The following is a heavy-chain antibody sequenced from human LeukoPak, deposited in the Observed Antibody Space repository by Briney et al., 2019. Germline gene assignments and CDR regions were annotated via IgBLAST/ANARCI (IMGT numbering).Heavy chain of an antibody. CDR2: ISGNGGST. Sequence: GGSLRLSCSASGFTFNSFAIHWVRQAPGKGLEYVSVISGNGGSTYYADSVKGRFTISRDNSKNTVYLQMSSLRVEDTAVYYCVKDRGWGSGSSKFDYWGQGTLVTVSS. D-gene: IGHD3-10*01. V-gene: IGHV3-64D*06. CDR3: VKDRGWGSGSSKFDY. CDR1: GFTFNSFA. J-gene: IGHJ4*02.